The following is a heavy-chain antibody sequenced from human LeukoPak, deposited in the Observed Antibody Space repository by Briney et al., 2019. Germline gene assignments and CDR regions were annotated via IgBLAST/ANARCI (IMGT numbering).Heavy chain of an antibody. CDR2: ISSSSSYI. CDR3: ARVTAQEQQLRYYYYMDV. Sequence: GGSLRLSCAASGFTFSSYSMNWVRQAPGKGLEWVSSISSSSSYIYYADSVKGRFTISRDNAKNSLYLQMNSLRAEDTAVYYCARVTAQEQQLRYYYYMDVWGKGTTVTVSS. J-gene: IGHJ6*03. CDR1: GFTFSSYS. V-gene: IGHV3-21*01. D-gene: IGHD6-13*01.